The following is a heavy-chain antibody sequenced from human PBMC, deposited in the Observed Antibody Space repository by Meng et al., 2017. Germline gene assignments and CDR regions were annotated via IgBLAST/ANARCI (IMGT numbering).Heavy chain of an antibody. J-gene: IGHJ4*02. V-gene: IGHV6-1*01. CDR2: AYYRSKWYH. D-gene: IGHD1-26*01. CDR3: ARGSYSFDS. CDR1: GDRVSSNIAA. Sequence: QIPLQPSGPGLVHPSQTLSLFFALPGDRVSSNIAAWNWIRQSTSRGLAWLGRAYYRSKWYHDYAESVKSRISIDPDTSKNQFSLQLRSVTPEDSAVYYCARGSYSFDSWGQRTLVTVSS.